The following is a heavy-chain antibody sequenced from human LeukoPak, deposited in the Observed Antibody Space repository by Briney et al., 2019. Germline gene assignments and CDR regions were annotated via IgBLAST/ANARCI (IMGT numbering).Heavy chain of an antibody. CDR2: ISSSSSTI. CDR1: GFTFSSYS. J-gene: IGHJ4*02. CDR3: ARDLGPADGY. V-gene: IGHV3-48*01. Sequence: GGSLRLSCAASGFTFSSYSMNWVRKAPGKGRGWVSYISSSSSTIYYADSVKGRFTISRDNAKNSLYLQMNSLRAEDTAMYYCARDLGPADGYWGQGTPVTVSS. D-gene: IGHD7-27*01.